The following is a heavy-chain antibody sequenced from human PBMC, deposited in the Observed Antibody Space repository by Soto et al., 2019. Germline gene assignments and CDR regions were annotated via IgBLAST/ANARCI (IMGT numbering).Heavy chain of an antibody. J-gene: IGHJ4*02. V-gene: IGHV3-33*08. Sequence: LRLSCAASGFTFSSYGMHWVRQAPGKGLEWVAVIWYDGSNKYYADSVKGRFTISRDNSKNTLYLQMNSLRAEDTAVYYCARGGFLEWLLFDYWGQGTLVTVSS. CDR1: GFTFSSYG. CDR2: IWYDGSNK. CDR3: ARGGFLEWLLFDY. D-gene: IGHD3-3*01.